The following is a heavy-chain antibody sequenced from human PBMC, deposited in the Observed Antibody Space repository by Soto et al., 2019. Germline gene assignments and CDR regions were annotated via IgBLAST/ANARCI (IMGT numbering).Heavy chain of an antibody. CDR2: ISAYNGNT. CDR1: GYTFTSYG. V-gene: IGHV1-18*01. D-gene: IGHD3-22*01. CDR3: ARDVRSMDYYDSSGYYPDY. Sequence: QVQLVQSGAEVKKPGASVKVSCKASGYTFTSYGISWVRQAPGQGLEWMGWISAYNGNTNYAQKLQGRVTMTTDTSTRTAYMELRSLRSDDTAVYYCARDVRSMDYYDSSGYYPDYWGQGTLVTVSS. J-gene: IGHJ4*02.